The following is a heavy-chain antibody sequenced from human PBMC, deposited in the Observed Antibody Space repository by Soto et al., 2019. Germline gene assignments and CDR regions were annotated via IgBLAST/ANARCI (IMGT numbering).Heavy chain of an antibody. CDR1: GGSISSGDYY. V-gene: IGHV4-30-4*01. J-gene: IGHJ6*02. CDR2: IYYSGST. Sequence: SETLSLTCTVSGGSISSGDYYWSWIRQPPGKGLEWIGYIYYSGSTYYNPSLKSRVTISVDTSKNQFSLKLSSVTAADTAVYYCARGPLYRVFYVSGSRVDPYYYYGMDVWGQGTTVTVSS. D-gene: IGHD3-10*01. CDR3: ARGPLYRVFYVSGSRVDPYYYYGMDV.